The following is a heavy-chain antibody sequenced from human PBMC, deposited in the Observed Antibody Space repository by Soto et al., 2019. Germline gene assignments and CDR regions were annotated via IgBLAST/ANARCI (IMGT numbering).Heavy chain of an antibody. V-gene: IGHV1-3*01. D-gene: IGHD3-22*01. CDR3: ARGSGYYYWDDY. CDR2: INACNGNT. J-gene: IGHJ4*02. CDR1: GYTFTSYG. Sequence: GASVKVSCKASGYTFTSYGISWVRQAPGQRLEWMGWINACNGNTKYSQKFQGRVTITRDTSASTAYTELSSLRSEDTAVYYCARGSGYYYWDDYWGQGTLVTVLL.